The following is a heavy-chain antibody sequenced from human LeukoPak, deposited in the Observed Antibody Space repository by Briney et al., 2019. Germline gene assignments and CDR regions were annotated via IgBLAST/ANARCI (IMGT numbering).Heavy chain of an antibody. CDR3: ARSDIWGSYRFLDY. V-gene: IGHV4-59*08. CDR1: GASISNYY. Sequence: TSETLSLTCTVSGASISNYYWSWIRQSPGKGLEWIGYMLYSGSTNQNPSLRSRVTIPVDTSKNQVSLKLSSVTAADTAVYYCARSDIWGSYRFLDYWGQGALVTVSS. J-gene: IGHJ4*02. CDR2: MLYSGST. D-gene: IGHD3-16*02.